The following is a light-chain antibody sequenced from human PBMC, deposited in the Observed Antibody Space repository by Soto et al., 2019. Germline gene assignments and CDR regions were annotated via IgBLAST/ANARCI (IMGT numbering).Light chain of an antibody. V-gene: IGKV1-39*01. CDR1: QSISSY. CDR2: AAS. J-gene: IGKJ3*01. Sequence: DIQMTQSPSSLSASVGDRVTITCRASQSISSYLNWYQQKPGKAPKLLIYAASSLQSGVPSRFSGSGSGTDFTLTISSLQPEDFATYYCQQSYDGEFTFGPGTKVDIK. CDR3: QQSYDGEFT.